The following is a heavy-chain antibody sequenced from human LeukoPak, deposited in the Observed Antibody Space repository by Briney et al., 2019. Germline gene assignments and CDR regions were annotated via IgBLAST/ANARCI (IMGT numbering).Heavy chain of an antibody. CDR2: INPNSGGT. J-gene: IGHJ6*02. Sequence: GASVKVSCKASGYTFTGYYMHWVRQAPGQGLEWMGWINPNSGGTNYAQKFQGRVTMTRDTSISTAYMELSRLRSDDTAVYYCARANKYYDFWSGYYEVYGMDVWGQGTTVTVSS. V-gene: IGHV1-2*02. D-gene: IGHD3-3*01. CDR1: GYTFTGYY. CDR3: ARANKYYDFWSGYYEVYGMDV.